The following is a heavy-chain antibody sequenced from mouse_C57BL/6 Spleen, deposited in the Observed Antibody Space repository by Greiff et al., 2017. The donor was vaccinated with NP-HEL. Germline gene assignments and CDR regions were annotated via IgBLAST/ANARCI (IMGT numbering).Heavy chain of an antibody. J-gene: IGHJ3*01. V-gene: IGHV1-82*01. CDR3: ASDPWFAY. Sequence: VQLQQSGPELVKPGASVKISCKASGYAFSSSWMNWVKQRPGKGLEWIGRIYPGDGDTNYNGKFKGKATLTADKSSSTAYMQLSSLTSEDSAVYFCASDPWFAYWGQGTLVTVSA. CDR2: IYPGDGDT. CDR1: GYAFSSSW.